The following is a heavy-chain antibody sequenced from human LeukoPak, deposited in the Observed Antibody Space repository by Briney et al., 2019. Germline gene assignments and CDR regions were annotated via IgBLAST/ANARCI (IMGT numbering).Heavy chain of an antibody. CDR1: GFTFSSYG. CDR3: ARGKAPGPTVTNQPFDY. V-gene: IGHV3-33*01. J-gene: IGHJ4*02. Sequence: GGSLRLSCAASGFTFSSYGMHWVRQAPGKGLEWVAVIWYDGSNKYYADSVKGRFTISRDNSKNTLYLQMNSLRAEDTAVYYCARGKAPGPTVTNQPFDYWGQGTLVTVSS. D-gene: IGHD4-11*01. CDR2: IWYDGSNK.